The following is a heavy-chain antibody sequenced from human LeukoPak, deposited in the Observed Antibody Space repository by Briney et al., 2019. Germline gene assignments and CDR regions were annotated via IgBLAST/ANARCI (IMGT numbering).Heavy chain of an antibody. V-gene: IGHV3-23*01. CDR2: VSGSGGNT. D-gene: IGHD1-26*01. CDR1: GITFSSFA. J-gene: IGHJ4*02. CDR3: ANGKGNY. Sequence: GGSLRLSCAASGITFSSFAMSWVRQAPGKGLEWVSTVSGSGGNTYYADSVKGRFTISRDNSKNTLYLQMNSLRAEDTAVYYCANGKGNYWGQGTLVTVSS.